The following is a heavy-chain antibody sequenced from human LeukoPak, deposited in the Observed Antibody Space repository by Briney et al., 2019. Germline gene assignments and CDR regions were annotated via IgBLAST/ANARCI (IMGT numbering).Heavy chain of an antibody. CDR2: IYHSGST. J-gene: IGHJ6*02. CDR1: GYSISSGYY. V-gene: IGHV4-38-2*02. CDR3: ARRARYCSGGSCYPDYYYYGMDV. D-gene: IGHD2-15*01. Sequence: SETLSLTCTVSGYSISSGYYWGWIRQPPGKGLEWIGSIYHSGSTYYNPSLKSRVTISVDTSKNQFSLKLSSVTAADTAVYYCARRARYCSGGSCYPDYYYYGMDVWGQGTTVTVSS.